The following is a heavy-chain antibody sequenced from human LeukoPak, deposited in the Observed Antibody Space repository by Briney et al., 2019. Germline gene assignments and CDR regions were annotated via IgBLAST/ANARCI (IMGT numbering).Heavy chain of an antibody. D-gene: IGHD4-17*01. CDR1: GFTFNNYA. J-gene: IGHJ4*02. V-gene: IGHV3-23*01. Sequence: PGGSLRLSCAASGFTFNNYAMNWVRQAPGKGLEWVSSISGGGETTYYADSAKGRFTISRDNSQNTLYLQMNSLRAEDTAVYYCARDYADYVGYFFLGYWGQGTLVTVSS. CDR2: ISGGGETT. CDR3: ARDYADYVGYFFLGY.